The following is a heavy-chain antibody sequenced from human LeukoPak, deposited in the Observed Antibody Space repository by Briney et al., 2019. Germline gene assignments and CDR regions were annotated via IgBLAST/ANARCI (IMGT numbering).Heavy chain of an antibody. CDR2: IRSKPYDYAT. D-gene: IGHD5/OR15-5a*01. CDR1: GFTFSASP. Sequence: GGSLRLSCAASGFTFSASPIHWVRQASDKGLEWVGRIRSKPYDYATAFAESVKGRFTISRDDSENTAYLEMNSLKTEDTVVYYCARRVGDSYPYGLDVWGQGTPVTVSS. CDR3: ARRVGDSYPYGLDV. V-gene: IGHV3-73*01. J-gene: IGHJ6*02.